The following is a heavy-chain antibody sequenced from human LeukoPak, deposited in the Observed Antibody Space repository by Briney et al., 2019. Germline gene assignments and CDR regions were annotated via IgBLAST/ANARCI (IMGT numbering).Heavy chain of an antibody. CDR1: GFTFSSYA. J-gene: IGHJ3*02. CDR2: INSNNSNI. D-gene: IGHD1-26*01. V-gene: IGHV3-48*04. Sequence: PGGSLRLSCAASGFTFSSYAMSWVRQAPGKGLEWVSYINSNNSNIDADSVKGRFTISRDNAKNSLYLQMNSLRAEDTAVYYCARRLSGSPRAFDIWGLGTMVTVSS. CDR3: ARRLSGSPRAFDI.